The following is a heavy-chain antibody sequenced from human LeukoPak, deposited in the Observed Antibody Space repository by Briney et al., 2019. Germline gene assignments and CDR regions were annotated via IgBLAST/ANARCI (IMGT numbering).Heavy chain of an antibody. D-gene: IGHD3-22*01. CDR3: ARDDYDSSGYYPVGAFDI. J-gene: IGHJ3*02. CDR1: GGTFSSYA. V-gene: IGHV1-69*04. Sequence: GASVKVSCKASGGTFSSYAISWVRQAPGQGLEWKGRIIPILGIANYAQKFQGRVTITADKSTSTAYMELSSLRSEDTAVYYCARDDYDSSGYYPVGAFDIWGQGTMVTVSS. CDR2: IIPILGIA.